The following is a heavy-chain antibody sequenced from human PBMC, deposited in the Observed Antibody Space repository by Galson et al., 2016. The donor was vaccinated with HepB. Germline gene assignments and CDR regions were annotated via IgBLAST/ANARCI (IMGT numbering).Heavy chain of an antibody. Sequence: SLRLSCAASGFTFSGSALDWVRQASGKGLEWVGCIRSKPNNYATAYGASVKGRFTISRDDSKNTAYLQMNSLQIEDTAVYYCIVGTGTDPVPDYWGQGTLVTVSS. CDR3: IVGTGTDPVPDY. CDR2: IRSKPNNYAT. V-gene: IGHV3-73*01. D-gene: IGHD1-1*01. CDR1: GFTFSGSA. J-gene: IGHJ4*02.